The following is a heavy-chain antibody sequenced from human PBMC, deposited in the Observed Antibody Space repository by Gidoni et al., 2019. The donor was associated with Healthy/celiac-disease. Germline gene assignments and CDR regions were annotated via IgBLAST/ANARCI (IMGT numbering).Heavy chain of an antibody. V-gene: IGHV3-23*01. CDR1: GFTFSSYA. CDR3: AKGRSGSYFGAAEYFQH. D-gene: IGHD1-26*01. J-gene: IGHJ1*01. Sequence: EVQLLESGGGWVQPGGSLILSCAPSGFTFSSYAMSWVGQAPGKGLEGVSAISGSGGSTYYADSVKGRFTISRDNSKNTLYLQMNSLRAEDTAVYYCAKGRSGSYFGAAEYFQHWGQGTLVTVSS. CDR2: ISGSGGST.